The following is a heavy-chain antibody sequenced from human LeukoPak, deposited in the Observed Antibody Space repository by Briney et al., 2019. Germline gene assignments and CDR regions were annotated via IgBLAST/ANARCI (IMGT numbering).Heavy chain of an antibody. D-gene: IGHD2-21*02. V-gene: IGHV3-30*07. Sequence: GGSLRLSCAASGFTFSSYAMHWVRQAPGKGLEWVAVISYDGSNKYYADSAKGRFTISRDNSKNTLYLQMNSLRAEDTAVYYCAKDIELLSDYWGQGTLVTVSS. CDR3: AKDIELLSDY. CDR2: ISYDGSNK. CDR1: GFTFSSYA. J-gene: IGHJ4*02.